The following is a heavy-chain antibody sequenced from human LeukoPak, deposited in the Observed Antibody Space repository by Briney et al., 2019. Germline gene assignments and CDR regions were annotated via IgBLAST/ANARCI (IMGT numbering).Heavy chain of an antibody. D-gene: IGHD2-15*01. CDR2: IFYYGTS. J-gene: IGHJ6*02. CDR1: GDSVSSPTYF. Sequence: SETLSLTCTVSGDSVSSPTYFWGWIRHPPGKGLEWIGSIFYYGTSYYNPSLKSRVTISVDTSKSQFSLKLTSVTAADTAVYYCARHGRIPHMDVWGQGTTVTVSS. V-gene: IGHV4-39*01. CDR3: ARHGRIPHMDV.